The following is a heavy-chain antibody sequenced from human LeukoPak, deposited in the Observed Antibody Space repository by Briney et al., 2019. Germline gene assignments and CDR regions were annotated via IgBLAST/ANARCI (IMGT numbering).Heavy chain of an antibody. V-gene: IGHV4-38-2*02. CDR1: GYSISSGYY. D-gene: IGHD6-13*01. J-gene: IGHJ4*02. CDR2: IYHSGST. Sequence: PSETLSLTCTVSGYSISSGYYWGWIRQPPGKGLEWIGSIYHSGSTYYNPSLKSRVTISVDTSKNQFSLKLSSVTAADTAVYYCARVSGIIAAAEFDYWGQGTLVTVSS. CDR3: ARVSGIIAAAEFDY.